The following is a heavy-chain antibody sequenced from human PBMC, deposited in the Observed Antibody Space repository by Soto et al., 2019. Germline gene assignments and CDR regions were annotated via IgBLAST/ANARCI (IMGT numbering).Heavy chain of an antibody. CDR3: TRDTAMRYYGMDV. J-gene: IGHJ6*02. V-gene: IGHV3-49*03. Sequence: GGSLRLSCTASGFTFGDYAMSWFRQAPGKGLEWVGFIRSKAYGGTTEYAASVKGRFTISRDDSKSIAYLQMNSLKTEDTAVYYCTRDTAMRYYGMDVWGQGTTVTVSS. CDR1: GFTFGDYA. CDR2: IRSKAYGGTT. D-gene: IGHD5-18*01.